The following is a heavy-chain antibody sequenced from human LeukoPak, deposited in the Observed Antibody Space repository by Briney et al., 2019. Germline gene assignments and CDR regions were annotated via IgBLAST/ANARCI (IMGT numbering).Heavy chain of an antibody. CDR2: ISAYNGNT. D-gene: IGHD6-13*01. J-gene: IGHJ3*02. V-gene: IGHV1-18*01. CDR1: GYTFTSYG. Sequence: ASVKVSCKASGYTFTSYGISWVRQAPGQGLEWMGWISAYNGNTNYAQKLQGRVTMTTDTSTSTAYMELRSLRSDDTAVYYCARAAAASSSWYDVAFDIWGQGTMVTVSS. CDR3: ARAAAASSSWYDVAFDI.